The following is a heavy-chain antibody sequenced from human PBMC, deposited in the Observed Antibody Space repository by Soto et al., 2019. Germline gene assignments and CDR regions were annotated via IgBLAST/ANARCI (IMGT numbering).Heavy chain of an antibody. CDR2: IRFDGSKK. CDR3: ARDLNTGYIDY. Sequence: QVQMVESGGGVVQPGTSLWLSCVASGFTFGRSGMHWVRQAPGGALEWVAIIRFDGSKKYYADSVKGRLTVSRDNSKNTLYLQMDSLRGDDTAVYYCARDLNTGYIDYWGQGTLVTVSS. D-gene: IGHD5-12*01. J-gene: IGHJ4*02. V-gene: IGHV3-33*01. CDR1: GFTFGRSG.